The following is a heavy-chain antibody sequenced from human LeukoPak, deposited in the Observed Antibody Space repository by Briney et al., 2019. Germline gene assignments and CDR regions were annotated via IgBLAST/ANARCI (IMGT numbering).Heavy chain of an antibody. CDR3: ARGVGARPLLDY. Sequence: SETLSLTCAVYGGSFSGYYWSWIRQPPGKGLEWIGEINHSGSTNYNPSLKSRVTISVDTSKNQFSLKLSSVTAADTAVYYCARGVGARPLLDYWGQGTLVTVSS. J-gene: IGHJ4*02. CDR1: GGSFSGYY. V-gene: IGHV4-34*01. D-gene: IGHD6-6*01. CDR2: INHSGST.